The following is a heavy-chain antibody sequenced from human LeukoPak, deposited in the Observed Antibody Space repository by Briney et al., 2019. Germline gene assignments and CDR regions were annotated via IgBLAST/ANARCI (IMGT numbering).Heavy chain of an antibody. V-gene: IGHV1-46*01. Sequence: SVNVSCKASGYTFTSYYMHWVRQAPGQGLEWMGIINPSGGSTSCAQKFQGRVTMTRDTSTSTVYMELSSLRSEDTAVYYCAREGNQNIVVVVAATGGFDYWGQGRLVTVSS. J-gene: IGHJ4*02. CDR1: GYTFTSYY. CDR3: AREGNQNIVVVVAATGGFDY. D-gene: IGHD2-15*01. CDR2: INPSGGST.